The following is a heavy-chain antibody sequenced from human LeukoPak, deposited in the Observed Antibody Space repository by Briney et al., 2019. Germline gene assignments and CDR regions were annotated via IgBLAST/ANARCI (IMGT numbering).Heavy chain of an antibody. CDR2: IYYSGST. CDR1: GGSISSYY. Sequence: SETLSLTCTVSGGSISSYYWSRIRQPPGKGLDWIGYIYYSGSTNYNPSLKSRVTISVDTSKNQFSLKLSSVTAADTAVYYCARRDSSSCIDYWGQGTLVTVSS. CDR3: ARRDSSSCIDY. J-gene: IGHJ4*02. D-gene: IGHD6-13*01. V-gene: IGHV4-59*08.